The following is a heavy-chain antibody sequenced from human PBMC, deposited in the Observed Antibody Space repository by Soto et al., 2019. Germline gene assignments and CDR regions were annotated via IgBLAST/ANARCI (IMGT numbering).Heavy chain of an antibody. J-gene: IGHJ6*02. V-gene: IGHV1-69*13. Sequence: SVKVSCKVSGGTFSSYFINWVRQAPGQGLEWVGGIIPVFGTGSYAEKFQGRVTITADESTSTAYMELSRLRSDDTAVYYCARETPSAAAAYYYYGLDVWGQGTTVTVSS. CDR1: GGTFSSYF. D-gene: IGHD6-13*01. CDR2: IIPVFGTG. CDR3: ARETPSAAAAYYYYGLDV.